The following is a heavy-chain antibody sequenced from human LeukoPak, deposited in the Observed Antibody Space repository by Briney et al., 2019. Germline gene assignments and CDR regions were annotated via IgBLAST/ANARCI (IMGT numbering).Heavy chain of an antibody. CDR1: GFTFSSYA. V-gene: IGHV3-23*01. CDR3: AKGTKAAMVNFDY. D-gene: IGHD5-18*01. CDR2: ISGSGGST. J-gene: IGHJ4*02. Sequence: GGSLRLSCAASGFTFSSYAMSWVRQPPGKGLEWVSAISGSGGSTYYADSVKGRFTISRDNSKNTLYLQMNSPRAGDTAVYYCAKGTKAAMVNFDYWGQGTLVTVSS.